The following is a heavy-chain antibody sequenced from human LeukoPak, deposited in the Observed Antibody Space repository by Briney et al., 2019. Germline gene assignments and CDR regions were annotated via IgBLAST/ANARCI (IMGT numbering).Heavy chain of an antibody. V-gene: IGHV5-51*01. D-gene: IGHD1-1*01. Sequence: GESLKISCKGSGYTFTTYWIGWVRQMPGKGLEWMGIVYPGDPDSRYSPSFQGQVTFSADKSISTAYLQWSSLKASDTAMYYCARQGTGDSFDIWGQGTMVTVSS. CDR1: GYTFTTYW. CDR2: VYPGDPDS. CDR3: ARQGTGDSFDI. J-gene: IGHJ3*02.